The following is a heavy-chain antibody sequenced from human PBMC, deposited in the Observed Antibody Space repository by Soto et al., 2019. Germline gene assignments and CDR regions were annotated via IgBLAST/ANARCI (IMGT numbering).Heavy chain of an antibody. Sequence: ASVKVSCKASGYTFTGYYMHWVRQAPGQGLEWMGWINPNSGGTNYAQKFQGWVTMTRDTSISTAYMELSRLRSDDTAVYYCARDPYHCDILTGYPRREGYYYYYYGMDVWGQGTTVTVSS. V-gene: IGHV1-2*04. CDR2: INPNSGGT. CDR3: ARDPYHCDILTGYPRREGYYYYYYGMDV. CDR1: GYTFTGYY. J-gene: IGHJ6*02. D-gene: IGHD3-9*01.